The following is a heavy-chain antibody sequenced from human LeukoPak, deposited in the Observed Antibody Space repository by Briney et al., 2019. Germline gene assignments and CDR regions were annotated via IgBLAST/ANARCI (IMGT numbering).Heavy chain of an antibody. V-gene: IGHV3-21*01. CDR2: ISSSSSYI. Sequence: GRSLRLSCAASGFTFGSYSMNWVRQAPGKGLEWVSSISSSSSYIYYADSVKGRFTISRDNAKNSLYLQMNSPRAEDTAVYYCARKEGDYYDSSGDIDYWGQGTLVTVSS. J-gene: IGHJ4*02. CDR3: ARKEGDYYDSSGDIDY. D-gene: IGHD3-22*01. CDR1: GFTFGSYS.